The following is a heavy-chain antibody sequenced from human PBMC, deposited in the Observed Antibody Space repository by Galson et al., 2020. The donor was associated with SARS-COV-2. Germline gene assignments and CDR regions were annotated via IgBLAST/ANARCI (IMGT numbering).Heavy chain of an antibody. CDR2: FYPGDSDT. CDR1: GYTFTHYW. V-gene: IGHV5-51*01. D-gene: IGHD3-3*01. CDR3: ALRSGHRDGLDI. J-gene: IGHJ3*02. Sequence: GESLKISCTGSGYTFTHYWIGWVRQMPGKGLEWMGAFYPGDSDTRYSPSFQGQVTISADKSTSTAYLQWSSLKASDTARYYCALRSGHRDGLDIWGQGTRVTVSS.